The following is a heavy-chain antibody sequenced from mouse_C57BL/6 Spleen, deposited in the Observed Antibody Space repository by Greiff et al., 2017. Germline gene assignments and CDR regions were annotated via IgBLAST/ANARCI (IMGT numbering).Heavy chain of an antibody. V-gene: IGHV1-15*01. D-gene: IGHD1-1*01. CDR2: IDPETGGT. CDR1: GYTFTDYE. CDR3: TRLDYYGSSYAMDY. Sequence: QVQLKESGAELVRPGASVTLSCKASGYTFTDYEMHWVKQTPVHGLEWIGAIDPETGGTAYNQKFKGKAILTADNSSSTAYMELRSLTSESSAVYYCTRLDYYGSSYAMDYWGQGTSVTVSS. J-gene: IGHJ4*01.